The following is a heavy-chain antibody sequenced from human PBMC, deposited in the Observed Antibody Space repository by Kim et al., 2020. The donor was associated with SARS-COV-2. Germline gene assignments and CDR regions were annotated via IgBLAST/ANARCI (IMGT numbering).Heavy chain of an antibody. Sequence: GGSLRLSCAASGFTVSSNYMSWVRQAPGKGLEWVSVIYSGGSTYYADSVKGRFTISRDNSKNTLYLQMNSLRAEDTAVYYCARGSSSWYSEIWYFDLWGRGTLVTVSS. J-gene: IGHJ2*01. CDR1: GFTVSSNY. V-gene: IGHV3-53*01. CDR2: IYSGGST. D-gene: IGHD6-13*01. CDR3: ARGSSSWYSEIWYFDL.